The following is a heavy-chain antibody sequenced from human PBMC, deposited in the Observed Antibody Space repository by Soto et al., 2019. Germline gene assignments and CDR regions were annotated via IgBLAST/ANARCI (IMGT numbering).Heavy chain of an antibody. CDR1: GYTFTSYG. Sequence: ASVKVSCKASGYTFTSYGISWVRQDPGQGLEWMGWISAYNGNTNYAQKLQGRVTMTTDTSTSTAYMELRSLRSDDTAVYYCARDRSEWWYRSSARGAFDIWGQGTMVTVSS. CDR3: ARDRSEWWYRSSARGAFDI. CDR2: ISAYNGNT. V-gene: IGHV1-18*01. D-gene: IGHD6-6*01. J-gene: IGHJ3*02.